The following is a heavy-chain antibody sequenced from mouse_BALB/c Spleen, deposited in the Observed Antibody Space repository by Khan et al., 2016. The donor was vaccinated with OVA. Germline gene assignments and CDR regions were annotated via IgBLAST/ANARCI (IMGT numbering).Heavy chain of an antibody. CDR1: GYTFTSYV. Sequence: EVQLVESGPELVKPGASVKMSCKASGYTFTSYVMHWVKQKPGQGLEWIGYINPYNDGTKYNEKFKGKATLTSDKSSSTAYLELSSLTSEDAAVYYCARTGNGYERIFDYWGQGTTLTVSS. CDR3: ARTGNGYERIFDY. J-gene: IGHJ2*01. V-gene: IGHV1S136*01. D-gene: IGHD2-2*01. CDR2: INPYNDGT.